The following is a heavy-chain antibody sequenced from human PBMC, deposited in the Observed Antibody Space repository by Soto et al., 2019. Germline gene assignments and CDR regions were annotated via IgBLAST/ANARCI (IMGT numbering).Heavy chain of an antibody. Sequence: SETLSLACTVSGGSISRGVYYWSWIRQRPGKGLEWIGYIYYSGSTYYNPSLKSRVTISVDTSKNQFSLKLSSVTAADTAVYYCARAPIQLWSFDYWGQGTLVTVSS. CDR2: IYYSGST. J-gene: IGHJ4*02. D-gene: IGHD5-18*01. V-gene: IGHV4-31*03. CDR1: GGSISRGVYY. CDR3: ARAPIQLWSFDY.